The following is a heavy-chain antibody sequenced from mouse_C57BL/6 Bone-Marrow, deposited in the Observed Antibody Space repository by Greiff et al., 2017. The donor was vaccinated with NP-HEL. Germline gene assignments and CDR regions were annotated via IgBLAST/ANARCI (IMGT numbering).Heavy chain of an antibody. D-gene: IGHD2-4*01. V-gene: IGHV1-4*01. CDR3: AKLYYDYEGGDMDY. Sequence: QVQLQQSGAELARPGASVKMSCKASGYTFTSYTMHWVKQRPGQGLEWIGYINPSSGYTKYNQKFKDKATLTADKSSSTAYMQLSSLTSEDSAVYYCAKLYYDYEGGDMDYWGQGTSVTVSS. CDR2: INPSSGYT. J-gene: IGHJ4*01. CDR1: GYTFTSYT.